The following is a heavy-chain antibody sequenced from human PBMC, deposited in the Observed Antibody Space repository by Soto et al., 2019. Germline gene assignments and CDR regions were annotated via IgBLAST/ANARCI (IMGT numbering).Heavy chain of an antibody. CDR1: GYTFSRYG. V-gene: IGHV1-18*01. CDR3: AKHGQPPYYYYGLDV. Sequence: QGQLVQSGGEVKKPGASVKVSCKTSGYTFSRYGISWVRQAPGQGLEWMGWISGYNGDTNYARKFQVRVTMTIDTSTTTAYMELRSLTSDDTAVYYCAKHGQPPYYYYGLDVWGQGTTVTVSS. J-gene: IGHJ6*02. CDR2: ISGYNGDT.